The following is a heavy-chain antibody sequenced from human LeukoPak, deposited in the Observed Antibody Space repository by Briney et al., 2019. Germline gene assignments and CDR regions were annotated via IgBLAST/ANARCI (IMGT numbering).Heavy chain of an antibody. CDR1: GYTFTGYG. CDR2: ISAYNGNT. D-gene: IGHD3-22*01. Sequence: GASVKVSCKASGYTFTGYGISWVRQAPGQGLEWVGWISAYNGNTNYAQKLQGRVTMTTDTSTSTAYMELRSLRSDDTAVYYCARLLPSPDIESGHAFDIWGQGTMVTVSS. V-gene: IGHV1-18*01. CDR3: ARLLPSPDIESGHAFDI. J-gene: IGHJ3*02.